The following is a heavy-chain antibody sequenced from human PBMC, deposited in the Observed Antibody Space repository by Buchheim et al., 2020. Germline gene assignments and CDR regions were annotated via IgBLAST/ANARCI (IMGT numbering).Heavy chain of an antibody. Sequence: QVQLVESGGGVVQPGRSLRLSCAASGFTFSSYGMHWVRQAPGKGLEWVAVISYDGSNKYYADSVKGRFTISRDNSKNTLYLQMNSLRAEDTAVYYCAKVGGAVAGYFDYWGQGTL. CDR3: AKVGGAVAGYFDY. J-gene: IGHJ4*02. D-gene: IGHD6-19*01. V-gene: IGHV3-30*18. CDR2: ISYDGSNK. CDR1: GFTFSSYG.